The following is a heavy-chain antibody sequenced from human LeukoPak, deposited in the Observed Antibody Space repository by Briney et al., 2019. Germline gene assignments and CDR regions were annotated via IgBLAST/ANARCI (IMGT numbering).Heavy chain of an antibody. CDR1: GFTFSSYW. J-gene: IGHJ4*02. CDR3: ARESSGRYFDY. Sequence: TGGSLRLSCAASGFTFSSYWMHWVRQTPGKGLVWVSRINSDASSTSYADSVKGRFTISRDNAKNTLYLQMNSLRAEDTAVYYCARESSGRYFDYWGQGTLVTVSS. CDR2: INSDASST. V-gene: IGHV3-74*01. D-gene: IGHD6-19*01.